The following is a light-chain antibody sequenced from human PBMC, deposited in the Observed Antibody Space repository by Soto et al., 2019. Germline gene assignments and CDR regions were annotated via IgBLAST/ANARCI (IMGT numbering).Light chain of an antibody. CDR2: KAS. CDR1: QSISSW. J-gene: IGKJ1*01. V-gene: IGKV1-5*03. Sequence: DIQMTQSPSTLSASVGDRVTITCRASQSISSWLAWYQQKPGKAPKLLIYKASSLESGVPSRFSGSGSGTEFTITISSLQPDDFATYYCQQYNSYPWTFGQGTKVDI. CDR3: QQYNSYPWT.